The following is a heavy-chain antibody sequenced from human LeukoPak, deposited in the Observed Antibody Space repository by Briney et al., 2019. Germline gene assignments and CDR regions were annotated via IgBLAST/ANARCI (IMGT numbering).Heavy chain of an antibody. V-gene: IGHV3-33*03. Sequence: GGSLRLSCAASGFTFSSYGMHWVRQAPGKGLEWVAVIWYDGSNKYYADSVKGRFTISRDNAKNSLYLQMNSLRAEDMALYYCAKGATGYCSSTSCYYGAFDIWGQGTMVTVSS. CDR2: IWYDGSNK. CDR1: GFTFSSYG. D-gene: IGHD2-2*01. CDR3: AKGATGYCSSTSCYYGAFDI. J-gene: IGHJ3*02.